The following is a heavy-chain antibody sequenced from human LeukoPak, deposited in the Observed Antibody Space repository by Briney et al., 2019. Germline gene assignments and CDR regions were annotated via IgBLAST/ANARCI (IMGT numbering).Heavy chain of an antibody. CDR3: AKGSITVPGTHEY. V-gene: IGHV3-48*01. Sequence: PGGSLRLSCAASGFTFSSYSMNWVRQAPGKGLEWVSYISSSSSTIYYADSVKGRFTISRDNSKNTLYLQMNSLRAEDTAVYYCAKGSITVPGTHEYWGQGTLVTVSS. CDR1: GFTFSSYS. D-gene: IGHD6-19*01. J-gene: IGHJ4*02. CDR2: ISSSSSTI.